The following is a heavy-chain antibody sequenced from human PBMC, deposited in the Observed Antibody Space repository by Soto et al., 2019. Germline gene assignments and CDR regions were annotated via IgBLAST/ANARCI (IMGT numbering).Heavy chain of an antibody. Sequence: QVQLQESGPGLVKPSQTLSLTCTVSGDSMGSGDYYWTWIRQPPGKGLEWIGYTYYIGTTFYNPSLERRVNISIDTSKNPFSLRLTSVNAADTAVYYCSRGSTYYGFLTWGQGTLVTVSS. CDR2: TYYIGTT. J-gene: IGHJ5*02. CDR1: GDSMGSGDYY. CDR3: SRGSTYYGFLT. D-gene: IGHD3-10*01. V-gene: IGHV4-30-4*01.